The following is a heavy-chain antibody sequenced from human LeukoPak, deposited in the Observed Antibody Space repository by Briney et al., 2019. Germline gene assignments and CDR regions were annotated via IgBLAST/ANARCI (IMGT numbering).Heavy chain of an antibody. Sequence: GGTLRLSCAASGFTFSSYGMHWVPQAPGKGLMGLTGISYDGSNKYYADSVKGRFPNPRDNSKNTLYLQMNSLRAEDTAVYYCVKPGSGWFGDYWGQGPLVPVSS. V-gene: IGHV3-30*18. J-gene: IGHJ1*01. CDR1: GFTFSSYG. D-gene: IGHD3-10*01. CDR3: VKPGSGWFGDY. CDR2: ISYDGSNK.